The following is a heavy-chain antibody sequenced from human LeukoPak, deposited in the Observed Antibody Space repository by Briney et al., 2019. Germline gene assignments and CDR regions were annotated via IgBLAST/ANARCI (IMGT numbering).Heavy chain of an antibody. D-gene: IGHD1-26*01. J-gene: IGHJ3*02. Sequence: SETLSLTCTVSGGSITSYYWSWIRQPPGKGLEWIGCIYYSGTTNYNPSLKSRVSISVDTSKNQFSLKLSSVTAADTAVYYCARVRDGSSFSAFDMWGQGTMVTVSS. CDR3: ARVRDGSSFSAFDM. V-gene: IGHV4-59*01. CDR1: GGSITSYY. CDR2: IYYSGTT.